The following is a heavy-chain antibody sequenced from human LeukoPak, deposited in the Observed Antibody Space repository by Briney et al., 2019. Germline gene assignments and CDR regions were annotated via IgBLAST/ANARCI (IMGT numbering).Heavy chain of an antibody. Sequence: PGGSLRLSRAASGFTFSSYAMSWVRQAPGKGLEWVSAISGSGGSTYYADSVKGRFTISRDNSKNTLYLQMNSLRAEDTAVYYCAKDARITMIVVVRGARPYYFDYWGQGTLVTVSS. CDR2: ISGSGGST. V-gene: IGHV3-23*01. CDR1: GFTFSSYA. CDR3: AKDARITMIVVVRGARPYYFDY. J-gene: IGHJ4*02. D-gene: IGHD3-22*01.